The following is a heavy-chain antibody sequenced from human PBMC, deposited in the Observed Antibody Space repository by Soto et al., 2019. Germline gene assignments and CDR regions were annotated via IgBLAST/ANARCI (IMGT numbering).Heavy chain of an antibody. CDR2: ISSSGNTI. J-gene: IGHJ3*01. D-gene: IGHD2-2*01. CDR1: GFTFSDYY. CDR3: ARDCVVVVPAAMCAFDF. Sequence: GGSLRLSCAASGFTFSDYYMSWIRQAPGKGLECISYISSSGNTIYYADSVKGRFTISRDNAKNSLYLQMNSLRAEDTAVYYCARDCVVVVPAAMCAFDFWAKGHWSPSPQ. V-gene: IGHV3-11*01.